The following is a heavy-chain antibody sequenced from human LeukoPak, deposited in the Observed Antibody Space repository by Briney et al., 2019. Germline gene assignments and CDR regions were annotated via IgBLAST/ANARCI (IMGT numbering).Heavy chain of an antibody. CDR3: ARVHGFCSGGSCYLYGMDV. CDR2: ISSSSSYI. CDR1: GFTFSSYS. D-gene: IGHD2-15*01. Sequence: GGSLRLSCAASGFTFSSYSMNWVRQAPGKGLEWVSSISSSSSYIYYADSVKGRFTISRDNAKNSLYLQMNSLRAEDTAVYYCARVHGFCSGGSCYLYGMDVWGQGTTVTVS. J-gene: IGHJ6*02. V-gene: IGHV3-21*04.